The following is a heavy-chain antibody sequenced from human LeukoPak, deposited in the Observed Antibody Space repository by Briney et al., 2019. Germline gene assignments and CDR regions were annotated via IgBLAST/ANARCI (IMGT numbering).Heavy chain of an antibody. Sequence: GGSLRLSCAASGFTFSLYRMHWARQAPGKGLESVAVISYDGSNKYYADSVKGRFTISRDNSKNTLYLQMNSLRAEDTAVYYCARESSAFDIWGQGTVVTVSS. CDR1: GFTFSLYR. CDR3: ARESSAFDI. CDR2: ISYDGSNK. J-gene: IGHJ3*02. V-gene: IGHV3-30*03. D-gene: IGHD1-7*01.